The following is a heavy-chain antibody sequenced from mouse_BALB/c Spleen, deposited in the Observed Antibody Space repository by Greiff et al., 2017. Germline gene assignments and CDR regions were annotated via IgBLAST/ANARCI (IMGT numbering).Heavy chain of an antibody. D-gene: IGHD2-4*01. CDR2: ISSGGST. Sequence: EVHLVESGGGLVKPGGSLKLSCAASGFTFSSYAMSWVRQTPEKRLEWVASISSGGSTYYPDSVKGRFTISRDNARNILYLQMSSLRSEDTAMYYCASGGLDYFFAYWGQGTLVTVSA. V-gene: IGHV5-6-5*01. CDR1: GFTFSSYA. J-gene: IGHJ3*01. CDR3: ASGGLDYFFAY.